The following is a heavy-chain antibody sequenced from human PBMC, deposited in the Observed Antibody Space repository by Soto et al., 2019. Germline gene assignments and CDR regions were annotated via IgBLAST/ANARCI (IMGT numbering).Heavy chain of an antibody. V-gene: IGHV1-69*01. Sequence: QVQLVQSGAEVKKPGSSVKVSCKASGGTFSSYDISWVRQAAGQGLEWMGGIIPMFGTANYAQKFQGRVTITADESTSTAYMELSSLRSEDTAVYYCARDLALDFYDYGDYGPYYYYYGMDVWGQGTTVTVSS. CDR2: IIPMFGTA. CDR3: ARDLALDFYDYGDYGPYYYYYGMDV. CDR1: GGTFSSYD. D-gene: IGHD4-17*01. J-gene: IGHJ6*02.